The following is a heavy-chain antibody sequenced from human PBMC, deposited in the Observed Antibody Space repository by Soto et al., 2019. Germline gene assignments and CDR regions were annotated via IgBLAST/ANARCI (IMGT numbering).Heavy chain of an antibody. CDR2: IYHSGST. Sequence: SETLSLTCAVSGGSISRGGYSWSWFRQPPEKGQERIGYIYHSGSTYYNPSLKSRVTISVVRSKNQFSLKLSSVTAADTFVYYCARVTGDYYYYGMDVWGQGTTVTVSS. J-gene: IGHJ6*02. CDR3: ARVTGDYYYYGMDV. V-gene: IGHV4-30-2*01. CDR1: GGSISRGGYS. D-gene: IGHD3-10*01.